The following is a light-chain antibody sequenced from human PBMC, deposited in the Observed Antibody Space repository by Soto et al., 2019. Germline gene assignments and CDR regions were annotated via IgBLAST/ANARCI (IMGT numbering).Light chain of an antibody. CDR1: SSNIGGNS. CDR2: DDN. V-gene: IGLV1-51*01. CDR3: GSWDSSLSAYV. J-gene: IGLJ1*01. Sequence: QSVLTQPSSVSAAPGQKVTISGSGSSSNIGGNSVSWYQQLPGTAPKLLIYDDNKRPSGIPDRFSGSKSGTSATLGITGFQTGDEADYYCGSWDSSLSAYVFGTGTKVTVL.